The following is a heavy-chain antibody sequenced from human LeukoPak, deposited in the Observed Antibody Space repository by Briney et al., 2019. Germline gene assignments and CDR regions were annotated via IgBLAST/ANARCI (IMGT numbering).Heavy chain of an antibody. CDR1: GFTFSSYA. V-gene: IGHV3-23*01. CDR3: AKGSSGWPNFFDY. D-gene: IGHD6-19*01. J-gene: IGHJ4*02. Sequence: GGSLRLSCAASGFTFSSYAMSWVRQAPGKGLEWVSAISGSGGSTYYADSVKGRFTISRDNSKNTLYMQMNSLRAEDTAVYYCAKGSSGWPNFFDYWGQGTLVTVSS. CDR2: ISGSGGST.